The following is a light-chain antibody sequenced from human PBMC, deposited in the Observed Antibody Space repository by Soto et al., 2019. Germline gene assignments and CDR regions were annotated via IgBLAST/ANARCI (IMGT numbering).Light chain of an antibody. J-gene: IGKJ5*01. CDR3: MQALQVPNT. V-gene: IGKV2-28*01. CDR2: FGS. Sequence: IVLTQSPLSLPVTPGEPSSISCKSSQILLHSHGYNYMDWYLQKPGQSPQLLIYFGSYRASGVPDRFSGSGSGTNFTLRISRVETDDFGIYYCMQALQVPNTFGQGTRLEIK. CDR1: QILLHSHGYNY.